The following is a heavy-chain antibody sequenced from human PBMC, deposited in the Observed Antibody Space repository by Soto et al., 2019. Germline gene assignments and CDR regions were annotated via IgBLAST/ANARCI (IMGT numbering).Heavy chain of an antibody. CDR1: GFTFSSYG. J-gene: IGHJ6*02. Sequence: VQLVESGGGVVQPGRSLRLSCAASGFTFSSYGMNWVRQAPGKGLERVALISYDGITKYYADSVKGRFTISRDNAKNTQYLQMNSLRPEDTAVYYCAKGLDIVLVPGTIGPYYYYGVDVWGQGTTVTVSS. CDR2: ISYDGITK. V-gene: IGHV3-30*18. D-gene: IGHD2-2*03. CDR3: AKGLDIVLVPGTIGPYYYYGVDV.